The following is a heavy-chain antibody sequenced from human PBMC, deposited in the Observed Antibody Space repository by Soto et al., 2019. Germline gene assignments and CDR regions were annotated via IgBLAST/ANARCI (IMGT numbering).Heavy chain of an antibody. J-gene: IGHJ4*02. CDR1: GFTFSSYS. CDR3: ARDIGDGSRLAADLDY. CDR2: ISSSSSYI. V-gene: IGHV3-21*01. D-gene: IGHD6-13*01. Sequence: PGGSLRLSCAASGFTFSSYSMNWVRQAPGKGLEWVSSISSSSSYIYYADSVKGRFTISRDNAKNSLYLQMNSLRAEDTAVYYCARDIGDGSRLAADLDYWGQGTLVTVSS.